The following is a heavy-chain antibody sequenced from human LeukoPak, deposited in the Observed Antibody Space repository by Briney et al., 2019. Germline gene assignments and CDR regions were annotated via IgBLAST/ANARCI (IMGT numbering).Heavy chain of an antibody. CDR2: IRYDGSKK. Sequence: GGSLRLTXAAPGFSFSNYGMHWVRQAPGKGLEWVAFIRYDGSKKYYADSVKGRFTISRDKSKNTLSLQMNSLRAEDTAVYYCAKDFSVKWELLIGHWGQGTLVTVSS. J-gene: IGHJ4*02. CDR3: AKDFSVKWELLIGH. CDR1: GFSFSNYG. D-gene: IGHD1-26*01. V-gene: IGHV3-30*02.